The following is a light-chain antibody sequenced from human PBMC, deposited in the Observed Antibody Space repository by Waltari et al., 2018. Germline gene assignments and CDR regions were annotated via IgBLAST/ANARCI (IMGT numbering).Light chain of an antibody. J-gene: IGLJ1*01. CDR3: CSYAGIGTLYV. Sequence: QSALTQPASVSGSPGQSITISCTGTSSDVGSYNLVSWYQQHPGKSPKLMIYEGSKRPSGVSNRFSGSKSGNTASLTISGLQAEDEADYYCCSYAGIGTLYVFGTGTKVTV. V-gene: IGLV2-23*01. CDR1: SSDVGSYNL. CDR2: EGS.